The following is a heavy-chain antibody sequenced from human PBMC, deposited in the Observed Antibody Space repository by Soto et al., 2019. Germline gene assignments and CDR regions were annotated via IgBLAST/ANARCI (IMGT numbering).Heavy chain of an antibody. CDR3: ASSYYGSGYYYGMDV. J-gene: IGHJ6*02. D-gene: IGHD3-10*01. CDR2: INAGNGNT. CDR1: GYTFTSYA. Sequence: ASVKGSCKASGYTFTSYAMHWVRQAPGQRLEWMGWINAGNGNTKYSQKFQGRVTITRDTSASTAYMELSSLRSEDTAVYYCASSYYGSGYYYGMDVWGQGTTVTVSS. V-gene: IGHV1-3*01.